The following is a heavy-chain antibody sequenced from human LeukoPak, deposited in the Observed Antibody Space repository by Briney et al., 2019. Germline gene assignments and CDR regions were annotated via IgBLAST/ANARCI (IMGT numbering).Heavy chain of an antibody. J-gene: IGHJ4*02. CDR1: GFTFGGYS. CDR3: AIAMCATPDDNFDY. Sequence: GGSLRLSCAASGFTFGGYSMNWVRQAPGKGLEWVSGISSSSGYIDYADSVKGRFTISRDKAKNSPYLQKNSLRAEDTGVYYCAIAMCATPDDNFDYWGESALVPLSS. CDR2: ISSSSGYI. D-gene: IGHD1-1*01. V-gene: IGHV3-21*01.